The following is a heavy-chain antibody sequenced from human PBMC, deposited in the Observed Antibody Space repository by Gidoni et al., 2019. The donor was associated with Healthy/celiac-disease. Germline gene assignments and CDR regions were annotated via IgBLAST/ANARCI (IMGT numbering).Heavy chain of an antibody. CDR3: AKEGYPLDPHFDL. D-gene: IGHD5-18*01. V-gene: IGHV3-43*01. Sequence: EVQLVESGGVVVQPGGSLRLSCAASGFTFDDYTMHWVRQAPGKGLEWVSLISWDGGSTYYADSVKGRFTISRDNSKNSLYLQMNSLRTEDTALYYCAKEGYPLDPHFDLWGRGTLVTVSS. J-gene: IGHJ2*01. CDR2: ISWDGGST. CDR1: GFTFDDYT.